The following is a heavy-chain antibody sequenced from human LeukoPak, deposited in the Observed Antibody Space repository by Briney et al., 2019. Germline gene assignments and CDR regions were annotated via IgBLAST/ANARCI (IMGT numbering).Heavy chain of an antibody. CDR2: INHSGST. CDR1: GGSFIGHY. CDR3: ATPYSGGYQGLDI. Sequence: SQTLSRTCAVYGGSFIGHYWGFMLPPPGKSLYLIGEINHSGSTNYNPTLKSRVTIFVDTSKNQFSLKLSSVTAADTAVYYCATPYSGGYQGLDIWGQGTMVTVSS. D-gene: IGHD1-26*01. J-gene: IGHJ3*02. V-gene: IGHV4-34*01.